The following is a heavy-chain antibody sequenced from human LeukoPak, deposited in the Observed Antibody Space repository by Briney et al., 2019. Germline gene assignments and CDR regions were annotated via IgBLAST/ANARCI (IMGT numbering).Heavy chain of an antibody. J-gene: IGHJ4*02. V-gene: IGHV3-30*02. Sequence: GGSLRLSCAASGFTFSGYGMHWVRQAPGKGLEWVAFIRLDGSITSYADSVKGRFTISRDNSKSTLSLQMNSLRAEDTAVYYCVKDRTGTYYFDYWGQGTLVTVSS. CDR2: IRLDGSIT. D-gene: IGHD3/OR15-3a*01. CDR3: VKDRTGTYYFDY. CDR1: GFTFSGYG.